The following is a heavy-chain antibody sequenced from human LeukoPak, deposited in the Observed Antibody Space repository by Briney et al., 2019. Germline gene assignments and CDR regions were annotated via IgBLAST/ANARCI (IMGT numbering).Heavy chain of an antibody. D-gene: IGHD3-10*01. CDR1: GYTFTGYY. J-gene: IGHJ6*03. CDR3: AREAYASGSFRTDYYYMDV. CDR2: ISPTSGGT. V-gene: IGHV1-2*02. Sequence: GASVKVSCKASGYTFTGYYMHWVRQAPGQGLEWMGWISPTSGGTNYAQKFQGRVTTTRDTSISTAYMELSRLRSDDTAVYYCAREAYASGSFRTDYYYMDVWGKGTTVTISS.